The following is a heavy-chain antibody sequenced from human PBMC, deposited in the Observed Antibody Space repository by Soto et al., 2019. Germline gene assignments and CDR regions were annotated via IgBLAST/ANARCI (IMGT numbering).Heavy chain of an antibody. V-gene: IGHV4-31*03. Sequence: QVQLQESGPGLVKPSQTLSLTCTVSGGSISSGGYYWSWIRQHPGKGLEWIGYIYYSGSTYYNPSLKSRVTLSVDTSKNQFSLKLSSVTAADTAVYYCARGVRVVRGVIVGIFDYWGQGTLVTVSS. CDR3: ARGVRVVRGVIVGIFDY. CDR1: GGSISSGGYY. D-gene: IGHD3-10*01. J-gene: IGHJ4*02. CDR2: IYYSGST.